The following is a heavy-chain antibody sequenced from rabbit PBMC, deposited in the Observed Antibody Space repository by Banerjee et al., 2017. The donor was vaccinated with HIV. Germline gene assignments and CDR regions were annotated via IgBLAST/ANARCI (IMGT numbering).Heavy chain of an antibody. V-gene: IGHV1S45*01. Sequence: QEQLEESGGDLVKPEGSLTITCTASGFSFSNKYVMCWVRQAPGKGLEWIACINTSSGNIVYATWAKGRFTISKTSWTTVTLQMTSLTAADTATYFCARDGFGTGPDYDLWGQGPWSPS. CDR2: INTSSGNI. CDR1: GFSFSNKYV. CDR3: ARDGFGTGPDYDL. J-gene: IGHJ3*01. D-gene: IGHD7-1*01.